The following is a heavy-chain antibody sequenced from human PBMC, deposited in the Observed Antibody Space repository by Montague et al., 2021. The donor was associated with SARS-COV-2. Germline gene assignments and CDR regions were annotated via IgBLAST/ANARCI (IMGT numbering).Heavy chain of an antibody. Sequence: SLRHSCAASGFTFSNSPMSWVRQAPGKGLDWVSVIHSAGRGTYYXDSVQGRFTISRDNLKNTVYLQMNSLRDVDTALYYCAKVGDILTGYSLINLDAWGQGTLVVVSS. D-gene: IGHD3-9*01. CDR3: AKVGDILTGYSLINLDA. CDR2: IHSAGRGT. J-gene: IGHJ5*02. V-gene: IGHV3-23*03. CDR1: GFTFSNSP.